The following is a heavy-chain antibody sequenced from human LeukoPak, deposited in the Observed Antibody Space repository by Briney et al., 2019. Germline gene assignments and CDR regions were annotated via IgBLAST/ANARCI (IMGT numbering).Heavy chain of an antibody. CDR3: ARGHVLVPAATDY. D-gene: IGHD2-2*01. CDR2: MNPDNGNT. J-gene: IGHJ4*02. Sequence: GASVKVSCKASDYTFTVSYGINWVRQATGQGLEWMGWMNPDNGNTGFAQNFQGRVTMTRNISISTAYMALSSLRSGDTAVYYCARGHVLVPAATDYWGQGTLVTVSS. V-gene: IGHV1-8*01. CDR1: DYTFTVSYG.